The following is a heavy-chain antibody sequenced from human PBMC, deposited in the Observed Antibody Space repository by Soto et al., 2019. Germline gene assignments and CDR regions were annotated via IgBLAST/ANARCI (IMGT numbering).Heavy chain of an antibody. Sequence: GGSLRLSCAASGFTFSSYSMHWVRQAPGKGLEWVAVISYDGSNKYYADSVKGRFTISRDNSKNTLYLQMNSLRAEDTAVYYCAKDQRYCSGGSCYPGRPFDYWGQGTLVTV. CDR2: ISYDGSNK. CDR1: GFTFSSYS. CDR3: AKDQRYCSGGSCYPGRPFDY. J-gene: IGHJ4*02. V-gene: IGHV3-30*18. D-gene: IGHD2-15*01.